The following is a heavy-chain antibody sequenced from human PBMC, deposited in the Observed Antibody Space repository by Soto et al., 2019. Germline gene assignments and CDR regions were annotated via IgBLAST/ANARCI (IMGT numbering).Heavy chain of an antibody. CDR1: GYTFTRYY. CDR2: INPSDGST. J-gene: IGHJ4*02. V-gene: IGHV1-46*01. D-gene: IGHD2-15*01. Sequence: QVHLVQSGAEVKKPGASVKVSCKASGYTFTRYYMHWVRQAPGQRLEWMGIINPSDGSTSYPQKVQGRVTVTRDTSTDTVYMELSSLRSEDTAVYYCARVDCSGGRCYHFDYWGQGTLVTVSS. CDR3: ARVDCSGGRCYHFDY.